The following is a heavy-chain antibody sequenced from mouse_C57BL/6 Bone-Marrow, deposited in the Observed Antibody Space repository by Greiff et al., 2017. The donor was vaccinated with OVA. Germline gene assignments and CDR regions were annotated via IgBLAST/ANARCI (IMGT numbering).Heavy chain of an antibody. Sequence: ESGPGLVKPSQSLSLTCSVTGYSITSGYYWNWIRQFPGNKLEWMGYISYDGSNNYNPSLKNRISITRDTSKNQFFLKLNSVTTEDTATYYCAREGTYYGSSWDAMDYWGQGTSVTVSS. CDR1: GYSITSGYY. D-gene: IGHD1-1*01. CDR3: AREGTYYGSSWDAMDY. V-gene: IGHV3-6*01. J-gene: IGHJ4*01. CDR2: ISYDGSN.